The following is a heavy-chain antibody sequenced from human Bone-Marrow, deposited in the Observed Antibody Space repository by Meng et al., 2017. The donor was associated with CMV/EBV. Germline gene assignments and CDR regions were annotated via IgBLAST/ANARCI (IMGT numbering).Heavy chain of an antibody. CDR1: GFRFRTYW. D-gene: IGHD3-3*01. Sequence: GESLKISFAASGFRFRTYWMTWVRQAPGKGPEWVANIKQEGSEKYYVDSVKGRFTISRDNAKNSLYLQMNSLRAEDTAVYYCARLPYDFRSAEFYAMDVWGQGTTVTVSS. J-gene: IGHJ6*02. CDR2: IKQEGSEK. CDR3: ARLPYDFRSAEFYAMDV. V-gene: IGHV3-7*01.